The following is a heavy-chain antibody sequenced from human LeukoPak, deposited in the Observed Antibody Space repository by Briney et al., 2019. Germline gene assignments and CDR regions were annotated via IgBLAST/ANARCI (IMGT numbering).Heavy chain of an antibody. J-gene: IGHJ4*02. CDR2: ISYDVSNK. CDR1: GFTFSSYA. D-gene: IGHD6-6*01. Sequence: GGSLRLSCAASGFTFSSYAMHWVRQAPGKGLEWVAVISYDVSNKYYADSVRGRFTISRDNSKNTLFLQMNSLGAEDTAVYYCARTLGSSSSYFDSWGQGTLVTVSS. V-gene: IGHV3-30-3*01. CDR3: ARTLGSSSSYFDS.